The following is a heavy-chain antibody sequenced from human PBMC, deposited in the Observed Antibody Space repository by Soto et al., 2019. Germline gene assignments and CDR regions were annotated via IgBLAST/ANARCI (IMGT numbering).Heavy chain of an antibody. Sequence: GGSLRLSCGASGFTFSVYAMTWVRQAPGKGLEWVSAISGNGGSTYYADSVKGRFTISRDNSKSTLHLQMNSLRVEDTAVYYCAKDRTFGPPLVRFDSWGQGTLVTVS. CDR2: ISGNGGST. J-gene: IGHJ4*02. V-gene: IGHV3-23*01. CDR3: AKDRTFGPPLVRFDS. D-gene: IGHD6-6*01. CDR1: GFTFSVYA.